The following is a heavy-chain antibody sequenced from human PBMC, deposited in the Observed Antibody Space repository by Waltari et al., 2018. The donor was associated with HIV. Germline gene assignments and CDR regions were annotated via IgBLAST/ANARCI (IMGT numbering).Heavy chain of an antibody. CDR2: RRSEAYGGTT. D-gene: IGHD2-21*02. CDR3: SRESQNFVGGTNWDFDL. J-gene: IGHJ2*01. CDR1: GLTSADTA. Sequence: QLLHSRGDLGPPWRSQRFACTGPGLTSADTALTCCRQTPGQGLEWVGFRRSEAYGGTTQYAASVKGRLNISRDDSKSIAYLQMNSLKTVDTAVYYCSRESQNFVGGTNWDFDLWGRGTLVTVSS. V-gene: IGHV3-49*03.